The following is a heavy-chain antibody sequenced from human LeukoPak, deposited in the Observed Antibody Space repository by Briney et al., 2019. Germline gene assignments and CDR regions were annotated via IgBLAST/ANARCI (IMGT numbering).Heavy chain of an antibody. CDR2: IRRSGSTI. CDR3: AIDAPRSNYYYYRDV. V-gene: IGHV3-48*03. Sequence: GGSLRLSCAASGFTFSSYKMNWVRQAPGKGLEWLSHIRRSGSTIYYADSVKGRFTISRDNAKNSLYLQMNSLRAEDTAVYYCAIDAPRSNYYYYRDVWGKGTTVPISS. D-gene: IGHD2/OR15-2a*01. J-gene: IGHJ6*03. CDR1: GFTFSSYK.